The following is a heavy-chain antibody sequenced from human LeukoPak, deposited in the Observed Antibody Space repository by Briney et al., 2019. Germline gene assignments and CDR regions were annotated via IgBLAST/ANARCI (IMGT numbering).Heavy chain of an antibody. CDR2: IYYSGGA. CDR1: GGSISSYY. Sequence: SETLSLTCTVSGGSISSYYWSWIRQPPGKGLEWIGSIYYSGGADYNPSLQSRVTISVDTSKNEFSLKVRSVTAADTAVYFCARTHCEGDCFSAIRYWGQGTLVTVSS. D-gene: IGHD2-21*02. CDR3: ARTHCEGDCFSAIRY. J-gene: IGHJ4*02. V-gene: IGHV4-59*12.